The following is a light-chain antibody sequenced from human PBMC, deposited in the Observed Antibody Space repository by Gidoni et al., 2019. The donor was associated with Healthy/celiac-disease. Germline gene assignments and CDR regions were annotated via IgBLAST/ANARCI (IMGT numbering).Light chain of an antibody. Sequence: SALTQPASVSGSPGQSITISCTGTRSDVGGYNYVSWYQQHPGKAPKLMIYDVSNRPSGVSNRFSGSKSGNTASLTISGLQAEDEADYYCSSYTSSSIWVFGGGTKLTVL. CDR1: RSDVGGYNY. V-gene: IGLV2-14*01. CDR2: DVS. J-gene: IGLJ3*02. CDR3: SSYTSSSIWV.